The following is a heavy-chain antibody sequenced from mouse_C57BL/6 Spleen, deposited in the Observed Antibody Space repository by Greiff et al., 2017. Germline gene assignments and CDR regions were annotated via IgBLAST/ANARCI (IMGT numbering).Heavy chain of an antibody. J-gene: IGHJ4*01. CDR2: IDPEDGDT. Sequence: EVQLQQSGAELVRPGASVKLSCTASGFNIKDYYMHWVKQRPEQGLEWIGRIDPEDGDTESAPKFQGKATMTADTSSNTAYLQLSSLTSEDTAVYYCTTGGSGYPYYYAMDYWGQGTSVTVSS. D-gene: IGHD3-2*02. CDR1: GFNIKDYY. CDR3: TTGGSGYPYYYAMDY. V-gene: IGHV14-1*01.